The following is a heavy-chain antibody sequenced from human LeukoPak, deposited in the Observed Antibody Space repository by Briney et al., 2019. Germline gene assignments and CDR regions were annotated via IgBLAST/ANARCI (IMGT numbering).Heavy chain of an antibody. CDR2: GDYSGGT. V-gene: IGHV4-39*07. D-gene: IGHD6-13*01. J-gene: IGHJ6*03. CDR3: ARLAGYSSSWYPPKDYYYYMDV. Sequence: SETLSLTCTVSGDSFSSVTDYWAWIRQPPGKGLEWIASGDYSGGTYNPSLESRVAISADMSKNQFSLKLSSVTAADTAVYYCARLAGYSSSWYPPKDYYYYMDVWGKGTTVTVSS. CDR1: GDSFSSVTDY.